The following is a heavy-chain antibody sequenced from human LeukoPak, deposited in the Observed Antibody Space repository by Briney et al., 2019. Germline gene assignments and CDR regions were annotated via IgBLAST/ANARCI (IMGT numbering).Heavy chain of an antibody. CDR1: GYTFTSYG. V-gene: IGHV1-2*06. J-gene: IGHJ6*04. Sequence: GASVKVSCKASGYTFTSYGISWVRQAPGQGLEWMGRINPNSGGTNYAQKFQGRVTMTRDTSISTAYMELSRLRSDDTAVYYCARRPPYCTNVVCLDVWGKGTTVTVSS. CDR3: ARRPPYCTNVVCLDV. D-gene: IGHD2-8*01. CDR2: INPNSGGT.